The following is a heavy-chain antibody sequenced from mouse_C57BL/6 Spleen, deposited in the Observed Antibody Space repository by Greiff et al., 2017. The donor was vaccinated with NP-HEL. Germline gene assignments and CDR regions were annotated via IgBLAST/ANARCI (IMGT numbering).Heavy chain of an antibody. CDR2: IWSGGST. CDR3: ARNGDDYDDGYYAMDY. D-gene: IGHD2-4*01. CDR1: GFSLTSYG. V-gene: IGHV2-2*01. Sequence: QVQLQQSGPGLVQPSQSLSITCTVSGFSLTSYGVHWVRQSPGKGLEWLGVIWSGGSTDYNAAFISRLSISKDNSKSQVFFKMNSLQADDTAIYYCARNGDDYDDGYYAMDYWGQGTSVTVSS. J-gene: IGHJ4*01.